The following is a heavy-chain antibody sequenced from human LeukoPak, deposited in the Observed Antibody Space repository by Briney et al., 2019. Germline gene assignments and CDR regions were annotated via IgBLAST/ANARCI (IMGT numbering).Heavy chain of an antibody. CDR3: ARQGRIVVVTTTHDAFDI. Sequence: GGSPQISCPCFEYLFTTYWIGRGRQVPGKGLEWMGIIYPGDSDARYSPSLQGQVTISVDKSISTAYLQWSSLKASDTAMYYCARQGRIVVVTTTHDAFDIWGQGTMVTVSS. CDR2: IYPGDSDA. CDR1: EYLFTTYW. J-gene: IGHJ3*02. D-gene: IGHD2-21*02. V-gene: IGHV5-51*01.